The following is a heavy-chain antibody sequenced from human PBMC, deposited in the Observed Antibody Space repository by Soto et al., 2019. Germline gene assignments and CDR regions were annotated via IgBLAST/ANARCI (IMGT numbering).Heavy chain of an antibody. D-gene: IGHD5-18*01. CDR3: XXXXYGEFDY. Sequence: QITLKESGPTLVKPTQTLTLTCTFSGFSLSTIGVGVGWIRQPPGKALEWLALIYWDDDKRYRPSLKSRLTITKDTSKNQVVLTMTNMDPVDTATXXXXXXXYGEFDYWGQGTLVTVSS. V-gene: IGHV2-5*02. CDR1: GFSLSTIGVG. CDR2: IYWDDDK. J-gene: IGHJ4*02.